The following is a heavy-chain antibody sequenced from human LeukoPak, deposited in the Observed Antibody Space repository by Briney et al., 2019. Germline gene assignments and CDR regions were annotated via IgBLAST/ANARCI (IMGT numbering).Heavy chain of an antibody. CDR2: INSDGSST. CDR3: ARGDRRGGNSYFDY. V-gene: IGHV3-74*01. J-gene: IGHJ4*02. Sequence: PGGSLRLSCPASGFTFSSYWMHWVRQASGKGLVWVSRINSDGSSTSYADSVKGRFTISRDNAKNTLYLQMNSLRAEDTAVYYCARGDRRGGNSYFDYWGQGTLVTVSS. CDR1: GFTFSSYW. D-gene: IGHD4-23*01.